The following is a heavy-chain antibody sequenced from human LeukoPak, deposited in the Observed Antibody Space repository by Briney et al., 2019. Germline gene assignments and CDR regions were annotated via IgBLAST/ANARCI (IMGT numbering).Heavy chain of an antibody. J-gene: IGHJ4*02. D-gene: IGHD1-14*01. Sequence: GGSLRLSCSASGFTLSSYWMTWVRQAPGKGLEWVANIKQDGSEKYYVDSVKGRFTISRDNARNSLYLQMNSLSAEDTAVYYCATSPSTVPGQIWGQGTLVTVSS. CDR2: IKQDGSEK. CDR1: GFTLSSYW. V-gene: IGHV3-7*01. CDR3: ATSPSTVPGQI.